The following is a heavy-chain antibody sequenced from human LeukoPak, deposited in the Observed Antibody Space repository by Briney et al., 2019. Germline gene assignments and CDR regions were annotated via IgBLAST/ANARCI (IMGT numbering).Heavy chain of an antibody. CDR2: ISYSSSTI. J-gene: IGHJ4*02. CDR3: AREGDNTGYRYFDY. CDR1: GFTLSAYS. V-gene: IGHV3-48*04. Sequence: GGSLRLSCAASGFTLSAYSMNWVRQAPGKGLEWVSYISYSSSTIDYAASVKGRFTISRDNAKNSLFLQMNGLRAEDTAVYYCAREGDNTGYRYFDYWGQGALVTVSS. D-gene: IGHD3-22*01.